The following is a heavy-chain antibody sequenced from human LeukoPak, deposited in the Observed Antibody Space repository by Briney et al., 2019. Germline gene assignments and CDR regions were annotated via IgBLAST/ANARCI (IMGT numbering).Heavy chain of an antibody. D-gene: IGHD3-22*01. CDR1: GYSISSGYY. CDR3: ARVERPGGYDTGGYFSWGDSYCMNV. J-gene: IGHJ6*03. Sequence: SETLSLTCTVSGYSISSGYYWGWIRQPPGKGLEWIGSIYHSGSTYYNPSLKSRVTISVDTSKNQFSLKLTSVTAADTAVYYCARVERPGGYDTGGYFSWGDSYCMNVWGKGTTVTVSS. CDR2: IYHSGST. V-gene: IGHV4-38-2*02.